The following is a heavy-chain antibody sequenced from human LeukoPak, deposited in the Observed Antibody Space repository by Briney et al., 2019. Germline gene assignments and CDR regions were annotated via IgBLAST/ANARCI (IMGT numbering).Heavy chain of an antibody. Sequence: GGSLRLSCAASGFTFDDYAMRWVRQAPGKGLEWVSGISWNSGSIGYADSVKGRFTISRDNAKNSLYLQMNSLRAEDTALYYCAKGGFGVVMEVDYWGQGTLVTVSS. V-gene: IGHV3-9*01. D-gene: IGHD3-3*01. CDR1: GFTFDDYA. CDR2: ISWNSGSI. CDR3: AKGGFGVVMEVDY. J-gene: IGHJ4*02.